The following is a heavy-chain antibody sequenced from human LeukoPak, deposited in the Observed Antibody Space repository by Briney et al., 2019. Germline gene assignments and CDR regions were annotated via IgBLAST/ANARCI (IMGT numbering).Heavy chain of an antibody. Sequence: GGSLRLSCAASGFTFSSYNMNWVRQAPGKGLEWVSSISSSSSYIYYADSVKGRFTISRDNAKNSLYLQMNSLRAEDTAVYYCARDLGLNGDYWGQGTLVTVSS. J-gene: IGHJ4*02. CDR3: ARDLGLNGDY. CDR1: GFTFSSYN. V-gene: IGHV3-21*01. CDR2: ISSSSSYI. D-gene: IGHD3-16*02.